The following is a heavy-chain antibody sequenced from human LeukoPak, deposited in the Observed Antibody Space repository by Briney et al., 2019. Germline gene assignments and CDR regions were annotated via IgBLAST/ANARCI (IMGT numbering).Heavy chain of an antibody. CDR2: IYSSGST. CDR3: AREGGVARPGLDY. Sequence: TSETLSLTCSVSGGSISNHYWSWIRQAPGKTLEYIGNIYSSGSTYYNPSLKSRLTISLDTSQNQFSLRLTSVGAADTAVYYCAREGGVARPGLDYWGQGTLVAVSS. V-gene: IGHV4-59*11. J-gene: IGHJ4*02. D-gene: IGHD6-6*01. CDR1: GGSISNHY.